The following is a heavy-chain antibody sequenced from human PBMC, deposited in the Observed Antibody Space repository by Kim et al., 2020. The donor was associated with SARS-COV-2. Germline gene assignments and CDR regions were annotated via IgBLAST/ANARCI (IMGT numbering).Heavy chain of an antibody. CDR3: ARGRGVLDI. V-gene: IGHV3-74*01. D-gene: IGHD2-8*01. CDR1: GFTFSSYG. Sequence: GGSLRLSCAASGFTFSSYGMHWVRQAPGKGLVWVSRIKSDGSSTNYADSVKGRFTISRDNSKNTLYLQMNSLRAEDTAVYYCARGRGVLDIWGQGTMVT. J-gene: IGHJ3*02. CDR2: IKSDGSST.